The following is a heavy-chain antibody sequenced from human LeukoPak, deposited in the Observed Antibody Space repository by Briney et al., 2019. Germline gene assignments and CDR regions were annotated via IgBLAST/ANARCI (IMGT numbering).Heavy chain of an antibody. D-gene: IGHD2-15*01. J-gene: IGHJ6*02. Sequence: ASVKVSCKASGYTFISYGISWVRQAPGQGLEWMGWISAYNGNTNYAQKLQGRVTITRDTSASTAYMELSSLRSEDTAVYYCARSGDPTRYCSGGSCYGDYYYGMDVWGQGTTVTVSS. V-gene: IGHV1-18*01. CDR3: ARSGDPTRYCSGGSCYGDYYYGMDV. CDR1: GYTFISYG. CDR2: ISAYNGNT.